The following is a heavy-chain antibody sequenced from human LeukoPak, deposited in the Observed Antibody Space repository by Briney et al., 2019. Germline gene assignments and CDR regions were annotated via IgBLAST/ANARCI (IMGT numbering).Heavy chain of an antibody. CDR1: GGSFSGYY. V-gene: IGHV4-34*01. CDR2: INHSGST. J-gene: IGHJ4*02. Sequence: SETLSLTCAVYGGSFSGYYWTWIRQPPGKGLEWIGEINHSGSTNYNPSLKSRVTISVDTSKNQFSLKLSSVTAADTAVYYCARGRGHHDYWGQGTLVTVSS. CDR3: ARGRGHHDY.